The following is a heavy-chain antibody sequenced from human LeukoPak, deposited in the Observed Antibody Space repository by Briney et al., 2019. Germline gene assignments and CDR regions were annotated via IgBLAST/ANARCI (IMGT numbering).Heavy chain of an antibody. J-gene: IGHJ4*02. V-gene: IGHV4-59*01. CDR3: ARGLITGTTVY. D-gene: IGHD1-20*01. CDR1: GGSISRYY. Sequence: SETLSLTCTVSGGSISRYYWSWIRQPPGKGLEWIGYIYYSGSTNYNPSLKSRVTISVDTSKNQFSLKLSSVTAADTAVYYCARGLITGTTVYWGQGTLVTVSS. CDR2: IYYSGST.